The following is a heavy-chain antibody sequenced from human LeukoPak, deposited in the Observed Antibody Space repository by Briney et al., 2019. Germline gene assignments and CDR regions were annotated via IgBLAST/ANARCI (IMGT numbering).Heavy chain of an antibody. J-gene: IGHJ4*02. Sequence: PSETLSLTCTVSGGSISSSSYYWGWIRQPPGKGLEWIGSIYYSGSTYYNPSLKSRVTISVDTSKNQFSLKLSSVTAADTAVYYCARHPKEAAWGDYWGQGTLVTVSS. V-gene: IGHV4-39*01. CDR2: IYYSGST. CDR3: ARHPKEAAWGDY. CDR1: GGSISSSSYY. D-gene: IGHD3-16*01.